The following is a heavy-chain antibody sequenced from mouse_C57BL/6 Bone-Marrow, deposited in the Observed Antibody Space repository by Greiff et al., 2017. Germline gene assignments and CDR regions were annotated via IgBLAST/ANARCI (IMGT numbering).Heavy chain of an antibody. CDR1: GYTFTDYY. J-gene: IGHJ2*01. Sequence: EVQLQQSGPELVKPGASVKISCKASGYTFTDYYMTWVKQSHGKSLEWIGDINPNNGGTSYNQKLKGKATLTVDKSSSTAYMELSSLTSEDSAVYYCARDYYGSSWYFDYWGQGTILTVSS. D-gene: IGHD1-1*01. CDR3: ARDYYGSSWYFDY. V-gene: IGHV1-26*01. CDR2: INPNNGGT.